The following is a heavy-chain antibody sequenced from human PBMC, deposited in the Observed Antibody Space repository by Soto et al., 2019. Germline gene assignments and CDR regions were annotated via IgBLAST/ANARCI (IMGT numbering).Heavy chain of an antibody. J-gene: IGHJ5*02. D-gene: IGHD6-13*01. CDR1: GYTFTGYA. V-gene: IGHV1-3*01. CDR3: ARSPGAAVDWFDP. CDR2: INAGNGNT. Sequence: ASVKVSCKASGYTFTGYAIHWVRQAPGQRLEWMGWINAGNGNTKNSQKFQGRVTMTRDTSASTAYMELSSLRSEDTAVYYCARSPGAAVDWFDPWGQGTLVTVSS.